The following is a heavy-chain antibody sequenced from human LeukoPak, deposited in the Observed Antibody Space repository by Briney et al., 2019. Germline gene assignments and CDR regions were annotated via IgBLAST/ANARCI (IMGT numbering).Heavy chain of an antibody. J-gene: IGHJ4*02. V-gene: IGHV3-43*01. CDR3: AKDKLWRVATIPSLDH. CDR2: ISWNGGDT. CDR1: GFTFSSYS. Sequence: GGCLRLSCAASGFTFSSYSMNWVRQAPGKGLEWVSLISWNGGDTYYADSVKGRFTISRDNSKNSLDLQMNSLRTEDSALYYCAKDKLWRVATIPSLDHWGQGTLVTVSS. D-gene: IGHD5-12*01.